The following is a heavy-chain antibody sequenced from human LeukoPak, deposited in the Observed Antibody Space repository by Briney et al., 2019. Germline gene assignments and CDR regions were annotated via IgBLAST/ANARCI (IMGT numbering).Heavy chain of an antibody. CDR2: ISSSSSYI. D-gene: IGHD6-19*01. CDR3: ARDQAVADLPYYYYYGMDV. Sequence: PGGSLRLSCAASGFTFSSYSMNWVRQAPGKGLEWVSSISSSSSYIYYADSVKGRFTISRDNAKNSLYLQMNSLRAEDTAVYYCARDQAVADLPYYYYYGMDVWGQGITVTVSS. V-gene: IGHV3-21*01. CDR1: GFTFSSYS. J-gene: IGHJ6*02.